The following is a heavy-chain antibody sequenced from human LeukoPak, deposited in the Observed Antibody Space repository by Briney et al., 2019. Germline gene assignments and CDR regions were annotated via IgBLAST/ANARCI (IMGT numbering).Heavy chain of an antibody. J-gene: IGHJ4*02. CDR1: GFTFRNYN. D-gene: IGHD3-10*01. CDR3: ARGVGVRGVISQPLEV. V-gene: IGHV3-21*01. CDR2: ITLSGTYT. Sequence: GGSLRLSCAASGFTFRNYNTNWVRQAPGKGLEWVSSITLSGTYTYYADSVKGRFTISRDNAKNSLYLQMNSLRAEDTGVYYCARGVGVRGVISQPLEVWGQGTLVIVSS.